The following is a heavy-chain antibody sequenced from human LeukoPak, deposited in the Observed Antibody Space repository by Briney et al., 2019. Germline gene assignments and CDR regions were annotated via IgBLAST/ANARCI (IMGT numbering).Heavy chain of an antibody. D-gene: IGHD3-9*01. V-gene: IGHV1-2*02. J-gene: IGHJ5*02. Sequence: GASVKVSCKASGYTFTGYYMHWVRQAPGQGLEWMGWINPNSGGTNYAQKLQGRVTMTTDTSTSTAYMELRSLRSDDTAVYYCARGYDILTGYYTPYWFDPWGQGTLVTVSS. CDR2: INPNSGGT. CDR1: GYTFTGYY. CDR3: ARGYDILTGYYTPYWFDP.